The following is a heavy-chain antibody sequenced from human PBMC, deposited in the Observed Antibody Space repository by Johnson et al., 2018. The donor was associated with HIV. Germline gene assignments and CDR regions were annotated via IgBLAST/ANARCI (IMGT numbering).Heavy chain of an antibody. CDR3: ALGGSWYAFDI. Sequence: VQLVESGGGLVKPGGSLRLSCRASGFPFSNAWMNWVRQAPGKGLEWVAFIRYDGSNKYYADSVKGRFTISRDNSKNTLYLQMNSLRAEDTAVYYCALGGSWYAFDIWGQGTMGTVSS. V-gene: IGHV3-30*02. CDR2: IRYDGSNK. D-gene: IGHD2-15*01. CDR1: GFPFSNAW. J-gene: IGHJ3*02.